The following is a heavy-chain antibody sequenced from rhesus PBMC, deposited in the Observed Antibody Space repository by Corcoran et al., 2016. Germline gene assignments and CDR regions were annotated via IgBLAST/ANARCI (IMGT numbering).Heavy chain of an antibody. D-gene: IGHD2-15*01. CDR3: ARASKYCSSTYCSLLGYFDL. J-gene: IGHJ2*01. CDR2: IYGSGGST. Sequence: QLPLQASGPRLVPPSEPLSLPCPFSSCFLPRYLSSWVPLPPGQGRGWFWGIYGSGGSTDYNPSRKRRGTISTDTSKNQFSLKQSSVTAADTAVDYCARASKYCSSTYCSLLGYFDLWGPGTPITISS. CDR1: SCFLPRYL. V-gene: IGHV4-160*01.